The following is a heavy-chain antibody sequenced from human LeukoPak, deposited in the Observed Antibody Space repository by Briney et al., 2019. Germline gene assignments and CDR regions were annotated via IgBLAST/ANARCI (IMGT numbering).Heavy chain of an antibody. CDR3: ASRARWLQRSRGYFQH. Sequence: SVKVSCKASGGTFSSYAISWVRQAPGQGLEWMGGIIPIFGTANYAQKFQGRVTITADESTSTAYMELSSLRSEDTAVYYCASRARWLQRSRGYFQHWGQGTLVTVSS. CDR1: GGTFSSYA. D-gene: IGHD5-24*01. J-gene: IGHJ1*01. V-gene: IGHV1-69*01. CDR2: IIPIFGTA.